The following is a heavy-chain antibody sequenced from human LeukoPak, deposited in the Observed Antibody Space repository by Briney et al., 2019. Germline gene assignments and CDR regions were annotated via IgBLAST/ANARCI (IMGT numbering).Heavy chain of an antibody. CDR1: GGSISRYY. Sequence: SETLSLTCTVSGGSISRYYWSWIRQPPGKGLEWIGYIYYSGCTNYNPSLKSRVTISVDTSKNQFSLKLSSVTAADTAVYYCARWADRGYYYSLRRYWYFDLWGRGTLVTVSS. CDR3: ARWADRGYYYSLRRYWYFDL. D-gene: IGHD3-22*01. J-gene: IGHJ2*01. V-gene: IGHV4-59*01. CDR2: IYYSGCT.